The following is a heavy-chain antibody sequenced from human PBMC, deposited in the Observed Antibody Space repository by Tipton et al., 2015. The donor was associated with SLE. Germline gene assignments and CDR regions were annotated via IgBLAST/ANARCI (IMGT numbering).Heavy chain of an antibody. J-gene: IGHJ3*02. CDR1: GGSFSGYY. Sequence: TLSLTCAVYGGSFSGYYWSWIRQPPGKGLEWIGEINHSGSTNYNPSLKSRVTISVETSKNPFSLKLSSLTAADTAVYYCARRRVSHAFDIWGQGTMVTVSS. CDR3: ARRRVSHAFDI. V-gene: IGHV4-34*01. D-gene: IGHD6-13*01. CDR2: INHSGST.